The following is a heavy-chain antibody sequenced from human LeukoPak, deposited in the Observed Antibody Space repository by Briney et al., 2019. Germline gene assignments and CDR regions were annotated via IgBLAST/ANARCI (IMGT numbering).Heavy chain of an antibody. Sequence: PGRSLRLSCAASGFTFSSYGMHWVRQAPGKGLEWVAVISYDGSNKYYADSVKGRFTISRDNSKNTLYLQMNSLRVEDTALYYCAKDRAYGQFLWGNDYWGQGTLVTVSS. J-gene: IGHJ4*02. V-gene: IGHV3-30*18. D-gene: IGHD2-21*01. CDR1: GFTFSSYG. CDR3: AKDRAYGQFLWGNDY. CDR2: ISYDGSNK.